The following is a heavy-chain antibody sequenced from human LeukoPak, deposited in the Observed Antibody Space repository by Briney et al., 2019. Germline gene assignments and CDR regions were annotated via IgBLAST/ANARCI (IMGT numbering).Heavy chain of an antibody. D-gene: IGHD3-16*02. V-gene: IGHV3-7*01. CDR3: ARILIITFGGVIVRGYYFDY. CDR1: GFTFSSYE. Sequence: TGGSLRLSCAASGFTFSSYEMNWVRQAPGKGLEWVANIKQDGSEKYYVDSVKGRFTISRDNAKNSLYLQMNSLSAEDTAVYYCARILIITFGGVIVRGYYFDYWGQGTLVTVSS. J-gene: IGHJ4*02. CDR2: IKQDGSEK.